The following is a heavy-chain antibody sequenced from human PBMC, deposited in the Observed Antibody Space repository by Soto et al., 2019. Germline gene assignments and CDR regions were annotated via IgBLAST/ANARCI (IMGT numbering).Heavy chain of an antibody. J-gene: IGHJ6*02. CDR2: IKTKSEGGPT. CDR1: GLPISNAW. V-gene: IGHV3-15*07. Sequence: EVQLVESGGGFIQPGGSLRLSCAASGLPISNAWMNWVRQAPGKGLEWVGRIKTKSEGGPTDYAAAVKGRFTVSRDDSKNTLYLQMNSLKTEDTAMYYCTTGSVEGVWGPGTTVTVAS. CDR3: TTGSVEGV.